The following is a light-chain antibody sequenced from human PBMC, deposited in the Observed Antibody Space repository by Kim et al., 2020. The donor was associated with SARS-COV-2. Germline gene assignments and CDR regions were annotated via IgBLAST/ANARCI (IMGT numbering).Light chain of an antibody. CDR2: SNN. CDR1: SPTIGSNT. J-gene: IGLJ1*01. V-gene: IGLV1-44*01. Sequence: GQGVTISCSGSSPTIGSNTVHWYQQLPGTAPKLLIYSNNQRPSGVPDRFSGSKSGTSASLAISGLQSEDEADYYCAAWDDSLNGYVFGTGTKVTVL. CDR3: AAWDDSLNGYV.